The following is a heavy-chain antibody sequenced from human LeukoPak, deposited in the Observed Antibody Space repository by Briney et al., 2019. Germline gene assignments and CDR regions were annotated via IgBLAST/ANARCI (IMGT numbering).Heavy chain of an antibody. J-gene: IGHJ4*02. CDR1: GFTFSNYA. CDR2: ISPTGGTP. V-gene: IGHV3-23*01. Sequence: GGSLRLSCAASGFTFSNYAMTWVRQAPGKGLEWVSTISPTGGTPYYADSVKGRFTISRDNSKNTLYLQMNSLRAEDTAVYYCVAGGDYWGQGTLVTVSS. CDR3: VAGGDY. D-gene: IGHD1-26*01.